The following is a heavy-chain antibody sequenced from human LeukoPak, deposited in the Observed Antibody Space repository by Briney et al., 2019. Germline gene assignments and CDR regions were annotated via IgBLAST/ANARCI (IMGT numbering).Heavy chain of an antibody. Sequence: GGSLRLSCAASGFTFSTYAMSWVRQAPGTGLEWVSDISGSGGSTYYTDSVKGRFTISRGNSESTLYLQMNSLRAEDTAVYYCAKEGGLFDSSGYSESWGQGTLVSVSS. J-gene: IGHJ5*02. CDR1: GFTFSTYA. CDR2: ISGSGGST. CDR3: AKEGGLFDSSGYSES. V-gene: IGHV3-23*01. D-gene: IGHD3-22*01.